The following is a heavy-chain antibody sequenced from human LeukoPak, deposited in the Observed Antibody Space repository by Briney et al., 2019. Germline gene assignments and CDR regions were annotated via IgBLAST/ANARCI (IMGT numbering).Heavy chain of an antibody. CDR3: ARGYGDYLDNWFGP. D-gene: IGHD4-17*01. J-gene: IGHJ5*02. CDR1: GGSFSGYY. V-gene: IGHV4-34*01. CDR2: INHSGST. Sequence: PSETLSLTCAVYGGSFSGYYWSWIRQPPGKGLEWIGEINHSGSTNYNPSLKSRVTISVDTSKNQFSLKLSSVTAADTAVYYCARGYGDYLDNWFGPWCHGTLVTVSS.